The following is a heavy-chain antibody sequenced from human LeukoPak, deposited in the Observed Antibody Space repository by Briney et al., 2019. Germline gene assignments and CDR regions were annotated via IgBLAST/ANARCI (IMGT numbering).Heavy chain of an antibody. Sequence: GGSLRLSCAASGFTFSSYEMNWVRPAPGPGLEWVSYISSSGSTIYYADSAKGRFTTSRDNAKNSLYLQMNRLRADDTAVYYCAELGITMIGGVWGKGTTVTISS. J-gene: IGHJ6*04. CDR2: ISSSGSTI. D-gene: IGHD3-10*02. V-gene: IGHV3-48*03. CDR3: AELGITMIGGV. CDR1: GFTFSSYE.